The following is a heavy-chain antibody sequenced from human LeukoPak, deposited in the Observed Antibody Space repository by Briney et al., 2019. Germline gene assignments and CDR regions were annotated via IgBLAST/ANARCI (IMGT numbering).Heavy chain of an antibody. V-gene: IGHV4-34*01. J-gene: IGHJ4*02. D-gene: IGHD2-2*01. CDR1: GGSFSGYY. Sequence: SETLSLTCAVYGGSFSGYYWSWIRQPPGKGLEWIGEINHSGSTNYNPSLKSRVTISVVTSKNQFSLKLSSVTAADTAVYYCGVSSSSSKGSFDYWGQGTLVTVSS. CDR3: GVSSSSSKGSFDY. CDR2: INHSGST.